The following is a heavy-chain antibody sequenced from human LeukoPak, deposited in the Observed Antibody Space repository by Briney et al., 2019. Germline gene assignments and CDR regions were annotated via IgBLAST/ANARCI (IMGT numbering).Heavy chain of an antibody. V-gene: IGHV4-39*01. Sequence: SETLSLTCTVSGGSISSSSYYWGWIRQPPGKGLEWIGSIYYSGSTYYNPSLKSRVTISVDTSKNQFSLKLSSVTAADTAVYYCARHVVVPAAMWGRDWFDPWGQGILVTVSS. CDR3: ARHVVVPAAMWGRDWFDP. D-gene: IGHD2-2*01. CDR1: GGSISSSSYY. J-gene: IGHJ5*02. CDR2: IYYSGST.